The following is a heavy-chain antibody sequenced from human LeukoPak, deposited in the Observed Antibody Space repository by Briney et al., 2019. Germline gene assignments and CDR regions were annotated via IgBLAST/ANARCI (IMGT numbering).Heavy chain of an antibody. V-gene: IGHV4-30-4*01. CDR3: ARGSTYYYDSSGYYLDY. CDR1: GGSISSGDYY. Sequence: SETLSLTCTVSGGSISSGDYYWSWIRQPPGKGLEWIGYIYYSGSTYYNPSLKSRVTISVDTSRNQFSLKLSSVTAADTAVYYCARGSTYYYDSSGYYLDYWGQGTLVTVSS. CDR2: IYYSGST. J-gene: IGHJ4*02. D-gene: IGHD3-22*01.